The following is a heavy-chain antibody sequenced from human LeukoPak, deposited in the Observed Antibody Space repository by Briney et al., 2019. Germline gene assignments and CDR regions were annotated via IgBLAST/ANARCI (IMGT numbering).Heavy chain of an antibody. CDR3: ARALDYDILTGYSQAFDY. CDR1: GGSISTYY. CDR2: IYYSGYT. J-gene: IGHJ4*02. Sequence: SETLSLTCTVSGGSISTYYWSWFRQPPGKGLEWIGYIYYSGYTNYIPSLKSRVTISLDTSKNQFSLKLSSVTAADTAVYYCARALDYDILTGYSQAFDYWGQGTLVTVSS. V-gene: IGHV4-59*01. D-gene: IGHD3-9*01.